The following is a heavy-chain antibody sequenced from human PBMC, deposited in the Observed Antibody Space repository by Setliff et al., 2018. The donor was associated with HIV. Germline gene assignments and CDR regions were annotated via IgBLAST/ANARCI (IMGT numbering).Heavy chain of an antibody. CDR2: ISYSGST. V-gene: IGHV4-39*07. CDR1: GASISNNNDY. Sequence: SETLSLTCSVSGASISNNNDYWGWIRQPPGKGLEWIGDISYSGSTYYNPSLKSRVTISLDTSRNQFSLKLTSMTAADTSVYYCACRYYDLWSNYYTGIPYWGQGTLVTVSS. J-gene: IGHJ4*02. D-gene: IGHD3-3*01. CDR3: ACRYYDLWSNYYTGIPY.